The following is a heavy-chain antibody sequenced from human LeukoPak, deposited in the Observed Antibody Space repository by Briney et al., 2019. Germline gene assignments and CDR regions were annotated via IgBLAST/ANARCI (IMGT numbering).Heavy chain of an antibody. CDR3: ARHDGRGGATMGAFDF. Sequence: MTSETLSLTCTVSGGSISSGDYYWSWIRQPPGKGLEWIGYIYYSGSTYYNPPLNSRATISADTSKNQFSLQLNSVTAADTAFYYCARHDGRGGATMGAFDFWGQGSLVTVSS. J-gene: IGHJ5*01. CDR1: GGSISSGDYY. D-gene: IGHD5-12*01. CDR2: IYYSGST. V-gene: IGHV4-30-4*01.